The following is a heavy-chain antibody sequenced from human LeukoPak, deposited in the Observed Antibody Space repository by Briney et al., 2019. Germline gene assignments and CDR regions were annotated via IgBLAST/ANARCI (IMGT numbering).Heavy chain of an antibody. CDR3: AALSTVTELDY. CDR2: ISGDGTDA. D-gene: IGHD4-17*01. Sequence: PGGSLRLSCAASRFTFSNYWMHWVRQAPGQGPVWVSRISGDGTDATYAGSVKGRFTISRDNAKNTLYLQMNSLRAEDTAVYYCAALSTVTELDYWGQGTLVIVSS. V-gene: IGHV3-74*01. CDR1: RFTFSNYW. J-gene: IGHJ4*02.